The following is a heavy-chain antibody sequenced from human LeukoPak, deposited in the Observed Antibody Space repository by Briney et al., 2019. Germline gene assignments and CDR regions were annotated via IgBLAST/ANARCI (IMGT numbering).Heavy chain of an antibody. CDR2: INYGGNT. D-gene: IGHD2-15*01. J-gene: IGHJ4*02. V-gene: IGHV4-39*01. Sequence: PSETLSLTCTVSGGSISSSAYHWGRIRQPPGKGLEWIGTINYGGNTYYDLSLKSRVIIFLDTSKNQFSLKLSSVTAADTAVYYCARLWSTSCKGGSCPHQPNYWGQGTRVTVPS. CDR1: GGSISSSAYH. CDR3: ARLWSTSCKGGSCPHQPNY.